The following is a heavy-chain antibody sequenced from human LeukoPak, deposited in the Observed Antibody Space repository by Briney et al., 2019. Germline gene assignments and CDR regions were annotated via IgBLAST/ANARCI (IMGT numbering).Heavy chain of an antibody. D-gene: IGHD2-2*01. Sequence: SETLSLTCVVYGGSLSGYYWSWIRQPPGKGLEWIGEINHSGSTNYNPSLKSRVTVSVDSSKNQFSLKLSSVTAADTAVYYCARQLGYCSSTSCYADKVDYWGQGTLVTVSS. CDR1: GGSLSGYY. CDR2: INHSGST. V-gene: IGHV4-34*01. CDR3: ARQLGYCSSTSCYADKVDY. J-gene: IGHJ4*02.